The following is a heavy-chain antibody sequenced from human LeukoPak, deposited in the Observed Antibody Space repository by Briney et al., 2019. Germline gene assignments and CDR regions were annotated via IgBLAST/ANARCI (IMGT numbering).Heavy chain of an antibody. CDR3: ARDYGSGAVDY. CDR2: ISSSSSYI. D-gene: IGHD3-10*01. Sequence: GGSLRLSCAASGFTFSGYSMNWVRQAPGKGLEWVSSISSSSSYIYYADSVKGRFIISRDNAKNSLYLQMNSLRAEDTAVYYCARDYGSGAVDYWGQGTLVTVSS. CDR1: GFTFSGYS. V-gene: IGHV3-21*01. J-gene: IGHJ4*02.